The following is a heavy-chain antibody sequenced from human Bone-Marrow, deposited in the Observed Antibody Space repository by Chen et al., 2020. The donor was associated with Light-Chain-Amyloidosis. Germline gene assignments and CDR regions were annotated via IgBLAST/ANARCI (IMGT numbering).Heavy chain of an antibody. CDR1: GFTFSDYY. J-gene: IGHJ4*02. CDR2: SNGDGTDI. CDR3: ARSVSGTFDY. V-gene: IGHV3-74*01. D-gene: IGHD1-1*01. Sequence: DVQLVESGGGLIQPGESLRLSCVASGFTFSDYYMHWVRQGPGKGLVWVSRSNGDGTDIKYADSVRGRFTISRDSAKNTVYLQMNSLRTEDTAVYYCARSVSGTFDYWGQGALVTVSS.